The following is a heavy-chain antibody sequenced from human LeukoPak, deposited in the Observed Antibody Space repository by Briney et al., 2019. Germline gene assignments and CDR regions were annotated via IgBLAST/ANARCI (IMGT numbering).Heavy chain of an antibody. J-gene: IGHJ4*02. Sequence: GALGLSCAASWLAVSSNYSSWVRQAPGKGLEWVSVIYSGGSIYYADSVKGRSTISRDNSKNTLYLQMNSLRAEDTAVYYCAIGDSLGELSSSFEYWGQGTLVTVSS. CDR3: AIGDSLGELSSSFEY. V-gene: IGHV3-53*05. D-gene: IGHD3-16*02. CDR1: WLAVSSNY. CDR2: IYSGGSI.